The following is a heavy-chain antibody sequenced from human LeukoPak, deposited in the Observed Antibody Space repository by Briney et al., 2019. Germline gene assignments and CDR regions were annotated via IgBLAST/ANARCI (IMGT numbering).Heavy chain of an antibody. Sequence: PSETLSLTCTVSGGSISSYYWSWIRQPPGKGLEWIGYIYYSGSTNYNPSLKSRVTISVDTSKNQFSLKLSSVTAADTAVYYCARESWFGEPRFDPWGQGTLVTVSS. V-gene: IGHV4-59*01. D-gene: IGHD3-10*01. CDR3: ARESWFGEPRFDP. CDR1: GGSISSYY. J-gene: IGHJ5*02. CDR2: IYYSGST.